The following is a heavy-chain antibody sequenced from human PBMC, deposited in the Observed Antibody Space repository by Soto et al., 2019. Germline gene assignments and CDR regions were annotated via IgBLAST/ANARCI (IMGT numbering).Heavy chain of an antibody. CDR3: AKDAPRYSGFDFSQ. J-gene: IGHJ4*02. CDR1: GFSLSTYG. D-gene: IGHD5-12*01. CDR2: ISYDGSNK. Sequence: QVQLVESGGGVVQPGRSLRLSCEASGFSLSTYGMHWVRQAPGKGLEWVAVISYDGSNKYYADSVKGRFTISGDNSRNTLFLQMNSLRLDDTAVYYCAKDAPRYSGFDFSQWGQGTLVTVSS. V-gene: IGHV3-30*18.